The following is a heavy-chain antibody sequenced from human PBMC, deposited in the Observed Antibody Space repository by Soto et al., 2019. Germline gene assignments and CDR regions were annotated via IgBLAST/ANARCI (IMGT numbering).Heavy chain of an antibody. CDR2: ISGSGGST. CDR3: ARVSSANYYYYGMDV. CDR1: GFTFSSYA. J-gene: IGHJ6*02. V-gene: IGHV3-23*01. Sequence: AQLLESGGGLVQPGGSLRLSCAASGFTFSSYAMTWVRQAPGKGLEWVSAISGSGGSTYYADSVKGRFPISRDNSKNTLYLQMNSLRADDTAVYYCARVSSANYYYYGMDVWGQGTTVTVSS.